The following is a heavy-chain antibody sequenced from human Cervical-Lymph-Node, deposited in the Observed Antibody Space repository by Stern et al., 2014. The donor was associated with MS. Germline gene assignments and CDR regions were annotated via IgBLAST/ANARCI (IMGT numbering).Heavy chain of an antibody. J-gene: IGHJ6*02. Sequence: VQLVESGGGVVQPGRSLRISCAASGFTFGSYALHWVRQAPGKGLEWVAGISYDGNDQYYADSVKGRFTISRDKSRMTLYLQMNSLRGEDTALYYCARDRWLQSKYYGMDVWGQGATVIVSS. CDR3: ARDRWLQSKYYGMDV. CDR2: ISYDGNDQ. CDR1: GFTFGSYA. D-gene: IGHD5-24*01. V-gene: IGHV3-30*04.